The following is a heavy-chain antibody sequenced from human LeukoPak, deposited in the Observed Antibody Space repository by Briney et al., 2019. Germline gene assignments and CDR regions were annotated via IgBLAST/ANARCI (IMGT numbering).Heavy chain of an antibody. CDR1: GYSFTSYW. CDR3: ARHGGYYGSGSPRLGY. D-gene: IGHD3-10*01. V-gene: IGHV5-10-1*01. J-gene: IGHJ4*02. CDR2: IDPSDSYT. Sequence: GESLKISCKGSGYSFTSYWISWVRQMPGKGLEWMGRIDPSDSYTNYSPSLQGHVTISADKSISTAYLQWSSLKASDTAMYYCARHGGYYGSGSPRLGYWGQGTLVTVSS.